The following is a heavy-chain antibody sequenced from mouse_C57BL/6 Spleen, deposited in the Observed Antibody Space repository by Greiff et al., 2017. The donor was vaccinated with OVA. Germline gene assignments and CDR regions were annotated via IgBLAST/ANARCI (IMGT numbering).Heavy chain of an antibody. V-gene: IGHV1-69*01. D-gene: IGHD1-1*01. Sequence: QVQLQQPGAELVMPGASVKLSCKASGYTFTSYWMHWVKQRPGQGLEWIGEIDPSDSYTNYNQKFKGKSTLTVDKSSSTAYMQLSSLTSEDSAVYYCARSDYGSSYFGYWGQGTTLTVSS. J-gene: IGHJ2*01. CDR1: GYTFTSYW. CDR2: IDPSDSYT. CDR3: ARSDYGSSYFGY.